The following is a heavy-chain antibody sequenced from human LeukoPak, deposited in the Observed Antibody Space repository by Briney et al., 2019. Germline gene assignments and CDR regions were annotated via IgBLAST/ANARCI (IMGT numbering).Heavy chain of an antibody. J-gene: IGHJ4*02. CDR2: IKQDGAEK. CDR3: ARVGAWDLQRVFDY. CDR1: GFRFGDYW. D-gene: IGHD1-26*01. V-gene: IGHV3-7*01. Sequence: GGSLRLSCAASGFRFGDYWMTWARHVPGKGLEWVANIKQDGAEKHYAESVEGRFIISRDNAKNSLYLEMDSLKVEDTAVYCCARVGAWDLQRVFDYWGQGTLVTV.